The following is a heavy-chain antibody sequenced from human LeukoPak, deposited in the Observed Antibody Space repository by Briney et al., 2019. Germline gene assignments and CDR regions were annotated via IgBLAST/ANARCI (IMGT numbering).Heavy chain of an antibody. V-gene: IGHV6-1*01. CDR2: TYYRSKWYN. CDR3: ARDRALGPRWYPTPEADAFDI. D-gene: IGHD4-23*01. CDR1: RDSVSSNSAA. J-gene: IGHJ3*02. Sequence: SQTLSLTCAISRDSVSSNSAAWNWIRQSPSRGLEWLGRTYYRSKWYNDYAVSVKSRITINPDTSKNQFSLQLNSVTPEDTAVYYCARDRALGPRWYPTPEADAFDIWGQGTMVTVSS.